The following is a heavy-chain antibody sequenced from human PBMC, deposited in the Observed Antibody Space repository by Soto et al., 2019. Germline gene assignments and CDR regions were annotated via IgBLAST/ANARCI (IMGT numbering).Heavy chain of an antibody. V-gene: IGHV4-4*07. CDR1: GDSMTSYY. CDR3: ARGQRFSDWFDP. D-gene: IGHD3-3*01. J-gene: IGHJ5*02. CDR2: VYSSGGT. Sequence: SETLSLTCTVSGDSMTSYYWTWIRQPAGKGLEWIGRVYSSGGTHYNPSLKSRVTISLDTSKNQFSLRLLSVTDADTAVYFCARGQRFSDWFDPWGQGTLVTVSS.